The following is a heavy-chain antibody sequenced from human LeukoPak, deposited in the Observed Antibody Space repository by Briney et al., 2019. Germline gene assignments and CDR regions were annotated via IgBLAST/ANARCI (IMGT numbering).Heavy chain of an antibody. CDR1: GFTLSTYT. CDR2: ISSSSSTI. CDR3: AKDRAQQLVLDF. D-gene: IGHD6-13*01. J-gene: IGHJ4*02. Sequence: GGSLRLSCAASGFTLSTYTMNWVRQAPGKGLRWVSYISSSSSTIFYADSVKGRFTISRDNAKNSLYLQMNSLRAEDTAVYYCAKDRAQQLVLDFWGQGTLVTVSS. V-gene: IGHV3-48*01.